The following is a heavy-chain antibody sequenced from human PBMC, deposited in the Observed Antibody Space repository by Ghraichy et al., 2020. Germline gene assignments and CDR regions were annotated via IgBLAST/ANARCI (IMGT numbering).Heavy chain of an antibody. Sequence: SETLSLSCIVSGGSINGHYWSWILQPPGKGLEWIGHIYHSGSTKYHPSLKSRFTISVDTSKNQFSLKVNSVTAEDTAVYYCARDLGVRWELNLGAFDLWGPGTVVTVSS. CDR3: ARDLGVRWELNLGAFDL. CDR1: GGSINGHY. V-gene: IGHV4-59*11. J-gene: IGHJ3*01. CDR2: IYHSGST. D-gene: IGHD4-23*01.